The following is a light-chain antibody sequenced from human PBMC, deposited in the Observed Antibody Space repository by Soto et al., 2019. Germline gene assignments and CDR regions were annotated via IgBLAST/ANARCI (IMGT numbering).Light chain of an antibody. Sequence: QSVLTQPPSVSGAPGQRVTISCTGSSSNIGAGYDVHWYQQLPGTAPKLLIYGNSNRPSGVPDRFSGSKSGTSACLAITGLQAEDEADYYCQSYDSSLSGSVFGGGTQVTVL. CDR1: SSNIGAGYD. CDR2: GNS. J-gene: IGLJ2*01. V-gene: IGLV1-40*01. CDR3: QSYDSSLSGSV.